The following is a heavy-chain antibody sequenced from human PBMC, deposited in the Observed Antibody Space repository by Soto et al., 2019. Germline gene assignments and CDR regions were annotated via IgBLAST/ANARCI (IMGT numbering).Heavy chain of an antibody. Sequence: SETLSLTCTVSGGSVSSGSYYWSWIRQPPGKGLEWIGYIYYSGSTNYNPSLKSRVTISVDTSKNQFSLKLSSVTAADTAVYYCARGGADDSSSHWGQGTLVTVSS. CDR3: ARGGADDSSSH. V-gene: IGHV4-61*01. D-gene: IGHD6-6*01. J-gene: IGHJ4*02. CDR2: IYYSGST. CDR1: GGSVSSGSYY.